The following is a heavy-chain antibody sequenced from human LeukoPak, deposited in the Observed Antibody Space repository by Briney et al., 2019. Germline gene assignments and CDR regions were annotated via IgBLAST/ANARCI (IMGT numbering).Heavy chain of an antibody. Sequence: SETLSLTCTVSGGSISSYYWSWIRQPPGKGLEWIGYIYYSGSTNYNPSLKSRVTISVDTSKNQFSLKLSSVTAADTAVYYCARRDGYNLFYAFDIWGQGTMVTVSS. J-gene: IGHJ3*02. D-gene: IGHD5-24*01. CDR2: IYYSGST. CDR3: ARRDGYNLFYAFDI. CDR1: GGSISSYY. V-gene: IGHV4-59*01.